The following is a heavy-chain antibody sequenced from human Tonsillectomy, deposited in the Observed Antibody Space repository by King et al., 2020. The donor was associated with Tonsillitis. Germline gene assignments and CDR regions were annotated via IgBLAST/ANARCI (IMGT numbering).Heavy chain of an antibody. Sequence: QLQESGPGLVKPSQTLSLTCTVSGGSINSGRYSWGWIRQPAGRGLEWIGRMYTSGSANYNPSLKNRATLSVDTSKNQFSLKLGSVTAADTAIYYCASRASTDYWGQGVLVTVSS. V-gene: IGHV4-61*02. CDR1: GGSINSGRYS. CDR3: ASRASTDY. CDR2: MYTSGSA. D-gene: IGHD2-21*01. J-gene: IGHJ4*02.